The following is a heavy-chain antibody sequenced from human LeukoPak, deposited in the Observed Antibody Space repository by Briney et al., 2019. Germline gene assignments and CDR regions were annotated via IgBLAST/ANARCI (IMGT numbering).Heavy chain of an antibody. CDR3: ASDVVGGTNF. V-gene: IGHV3-48*03. J-gene: IGHJ4*02. CDR2: ITSSGTI. CDR1: GFTFSGYE. D-gene: IGHD1-26*01. Sequence: GGSLRLSCAAAGFTFSGYEMHWVRQAPGKRPEWISYITSSGTIYYADSVKGRFTISRDNAKNSLYLQMNSLSAEDTAVYYCASDVVGGTNFWGQGTLVTVSS.